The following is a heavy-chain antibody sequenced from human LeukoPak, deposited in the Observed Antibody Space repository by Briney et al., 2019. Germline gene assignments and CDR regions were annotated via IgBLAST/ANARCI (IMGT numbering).Heavy chain of an antibody. CDR2: IWYDGSNK. D-gene: IGHD3-10*01. CDR3: ARFNSVRDAFDI. Sequence: GRSLRLSCAASGFTFSSYGMHWVRQAPGKGLEWVAVIWYDGSNKYYADSVKGRFTISRDNSKNTLYLQMNSLRAEDTAVYYCARFNSVRDAFDIWGQGTMVTVSS. J-gene: IGHJ3*02. CDR1: GFTFSSYG. V-gene: IGHV3-33*01.